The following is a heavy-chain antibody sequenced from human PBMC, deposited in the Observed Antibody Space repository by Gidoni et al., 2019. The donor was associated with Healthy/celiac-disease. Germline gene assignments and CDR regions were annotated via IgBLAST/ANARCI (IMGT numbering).Heavy chain of an antibody. Sequence: QLQLQESGPGLVKPSETLSLTCTVCGGSISSSIDYWGWIRQPPGKGLEWIGRIYYSGSTYYNPSLKSRVTISVDTSKNQFSLKLSSVTAADTAVYYCASFSTCYYYYGMDVWGQGTTVTVSS. J-gene: IGHJ6*02. CDR3: ASFSTCYYYYGMDV. V-gene: IGHV4-39*01. CDR1: GGSISSSIDY. CDR2: IYYSGST.